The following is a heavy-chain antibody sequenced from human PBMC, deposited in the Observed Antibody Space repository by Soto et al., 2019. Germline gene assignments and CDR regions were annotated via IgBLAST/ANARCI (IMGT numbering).Heavy chain of an antibody. CDR1: GFTFSSYA. J-gene: IGHJ4*02. CDR3: AKDSRRIVVVPAALFY. Sequence: GGSLRLSCAASGFTFSSYAMSWVRQAPGKGLEWVSAISGSGGSTYYADSVKGRFTISRDNSKNTLYLQMNSLRAEDTAVYYCAKDSRRIVVVPAALFYWGQGTLVTVSS. D-gene: IGHD2-2*01. CDR2: ISGSGGST. V-gene: IGHV3-23*01.